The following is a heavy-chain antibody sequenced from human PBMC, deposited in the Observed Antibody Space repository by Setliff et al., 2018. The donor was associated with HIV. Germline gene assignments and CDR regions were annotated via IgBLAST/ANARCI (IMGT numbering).Heavy chain of an antibody. D-gene: IGHD1-26*01. CDR1: GYTFTSYY. J-gene: IGHJ2*01. Sequence: ASVKVSCKASGYTFTSYYMHWVRQAPGQGLEWMGIINPSGGSTSYAQKFQGRVTMTRDTSTSTVYMELSSLRSEDTAVYYCARDVSEWEPYWYFDLWGRGTLVTVSS. CDR3: ARDVSEWEPYWYFDL. V-gene: IGHV1-46*01. CDR2: INPSGGST.